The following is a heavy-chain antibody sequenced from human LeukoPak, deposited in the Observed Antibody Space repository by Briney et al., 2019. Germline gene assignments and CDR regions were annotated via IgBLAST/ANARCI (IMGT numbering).Heavy chain of an antibody. J-gene: IGHJ6*02. CDR1: GYTFTSYD. V-gene: IGHV1-8*01. Sequence: ASVKVSCKASGYTFTSYDINWVRQATGQGLEWMGWMNPNSGNTGYAQKFQGRVTMTRNTSISTAYMELSSLRPEDTAVYYCARGYGGLYYYYGMDVWGQGTTVTVSS. CDR3: ARGYGGLYYYYGMDV. CDR2: MNPNSGNT. D-gene: IGHD4-23*01.